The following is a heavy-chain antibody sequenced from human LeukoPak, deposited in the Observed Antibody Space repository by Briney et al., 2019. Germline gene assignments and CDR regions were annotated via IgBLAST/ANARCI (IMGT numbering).Heavy chain of an antibody. CDR3: ASLEDL. CDR2: INHSGST. J-gene: IGHJ4*02. V-gene: IGHV4-34*01. CDR1: GFTFSSYW. Sequence: GSLRLSCAASGFTFSSYWMSWVRQAPGKGLEWIGEINHSGSTNYNPSLKSRVTISVDTSKNQFSLKLSSVTAADTAVYYCASLEDLWGQGTLVTVSS.